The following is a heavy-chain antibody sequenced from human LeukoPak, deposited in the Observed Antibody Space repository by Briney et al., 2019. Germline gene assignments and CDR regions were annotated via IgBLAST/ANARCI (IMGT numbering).Heavy chain of an antibody. CDR1: EFTFSSYA. Sequence: PGGSLRLSCAASEFTFSSYAMSWVRQAPGKGLEWVSAISGSGDSTYYADSVKGRFTISRDNSKNTLYLQMNSLRAEDTAVYYCAKVATVTSYYFDYWGQGTLVTVSS. D-gene: IGHD4-17*01. CDR2: ISGSGDST. V-gene: IGHV3-23*01. J-gene: IGHJ4*02. CDR3: AKVATVTSYYFDY.